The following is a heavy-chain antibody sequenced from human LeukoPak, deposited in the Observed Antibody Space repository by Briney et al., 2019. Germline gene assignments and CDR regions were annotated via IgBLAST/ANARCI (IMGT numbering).Heavy chain of an antibody. V-gene: IGHV4-4*02. J-gene: IGHJ4*02. D-gene: IGHD3-10*01. Sequence: SETLSLTCAVSSGSINSSNWWSWVRQPPGKGLEWIGEINHSGSTNYNPSLKSRVTISVDTSKNQFSLKLSSVTAADTAVYYCARRGITMVRGAQPFDYWGQGTLVTVSS. CDR1: SGSINSSNW. CDR3: ARRGITMVRGAQPFDY. CDR2: INHSGST.